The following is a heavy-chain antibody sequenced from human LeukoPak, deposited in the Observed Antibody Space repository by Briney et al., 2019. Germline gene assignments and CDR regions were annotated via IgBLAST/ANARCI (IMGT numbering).Heavy chain of an antibody. J-gene: IGHJ5*02. Sequence: GGSLRLSCAASGFTFNNYVMTWVRQAPGKGLDWVSAISGSGGTTYYADSVKGRFTISRDISKNTLYLQMNSLRAEDTAVYYCAKDTYGEDNWFDPWGQGTLVTVSS. D-gene: IGHD4-17*01. V-gene: IGHV3-23*01. CDR3: AKDTYGEDNWFDP. CDR2: ISGSGGTT. CDR1: GFTFNNYV.